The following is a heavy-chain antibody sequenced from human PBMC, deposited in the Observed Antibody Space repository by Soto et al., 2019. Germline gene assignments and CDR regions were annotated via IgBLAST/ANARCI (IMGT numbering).Heavy chain of an antibody. CDR1: GASISSSNW. Sequence: QVRLQESGPGHVKPSGTLSLTCTVSGASISSSNWLTWVRQPPGKGPEWIGEIYHSGSTNYNPALQSRVTIGIDKSKNQFSLRLTSVTAADTAMYYCARLDCDPNFVNPVGGFHPWGQGTLVTVSS. J-gene: IGHJ5*02. D-gene: IGHD2-21*01. CDR3: ARLDCDPNFVNPVGGFHP. V-gene: IGHV4-4*02. CDR2: IYHSGST.